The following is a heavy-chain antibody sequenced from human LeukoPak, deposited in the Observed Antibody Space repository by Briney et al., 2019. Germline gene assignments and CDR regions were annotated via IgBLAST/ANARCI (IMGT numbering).Heavy chain of an antibody. D-gene: IGHD3-16*02. CDR2: INHSGST. CDR3: ARGLTVYDYIWGSYRSRSWFDP. Sequence: SETLSLTCAVYGGSFSGYYWSWIRQPPGKGLEGIGEINHSGSTNYNPSLNSRVTISVDTSNNQFSLKLSSVTAAETAVYYCARGLTVYDYIWGSYRSRSWFDPWGQGTLVTVSS. J-gene: IGHJ5*02. V-gene: IGHV4-34*01. CDR1: GGSFSGYY.